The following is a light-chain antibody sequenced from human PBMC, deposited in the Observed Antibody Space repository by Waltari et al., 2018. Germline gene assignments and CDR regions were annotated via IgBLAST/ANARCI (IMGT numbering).Light chain of an antibody. CDR1: HSVSNL. Sequence: EVVLTQSPATLSLSPGERATLHCRASHSVSNLLAWYQQNPGQAPRLLIYEASNTATGIPARFSGSGSGTDFTLTISSLEPEDFAVYYCQQRRTWPLTFGGGTTVEI. J-gene: IGKJ4*01. CDR2: EAS. CDR3: QQRRTWPLT. V-gene: IGKV3-11*01.